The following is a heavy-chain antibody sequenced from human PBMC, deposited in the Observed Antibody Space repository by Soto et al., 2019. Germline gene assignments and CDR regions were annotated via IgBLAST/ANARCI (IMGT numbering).Heavy chain of an antibody. CDR3: AKATATGGGAFDI. J-gene: IGHJ3*02. Sequence: WSLRLSCAASGFTCSSYDMSWVRQAPGKGLEWVSTILVSGSTHYPDSVKGRFTISRDNSKNTVFLQMNSLTAGDTAVYYCAKATATGGGAFDICGQGTMVTVSS. CDR2: ILVSGST. D-gene: IGHD2-8*02. V-gene: IGHV3-23*01. CDR1: GFTCSSYD.